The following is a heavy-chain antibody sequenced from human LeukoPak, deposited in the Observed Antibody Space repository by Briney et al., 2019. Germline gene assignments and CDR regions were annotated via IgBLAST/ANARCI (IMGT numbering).Heavy chain of an antibody. CDR1: GFTLSSNY. D-gene: IGHD7-27*01. CDR2: IYSGGST. V-gene: IGHV3-53*01. Sequence: GGSLRLSCAASGFTLSSNYMSWVRQARGRGRECVSVIYSGGSTYYSDSVKGRFTISRDNSKNTLYLQMNSLRAEDTAVYYCARDAVHQTTGGFDYWGQGTLVTVSS. CDR3: ARDAVHQTTGGFDY. J-gene: IGHJ4*02.